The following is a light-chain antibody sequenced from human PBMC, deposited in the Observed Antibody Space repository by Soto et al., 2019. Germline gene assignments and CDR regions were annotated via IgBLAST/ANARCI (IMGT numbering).Light chain of an antibody. V-gene: IGLV1-51*02. Sequence: QSVLTQPPSGSAAPGQKVTISCSGSSSNIGNNYVSWYQQLPGTAPKLLIYENNKRPSGIPDRFSGSKSGTSATLGITGLQTGDEADYYCGTWDSSLSVYVFGAGTKVTVL. CDR1: SSNIGNNY. J-gene: IGLJ1*01. CDR2: ENN. CDR3: GTWDSSLSVYV.